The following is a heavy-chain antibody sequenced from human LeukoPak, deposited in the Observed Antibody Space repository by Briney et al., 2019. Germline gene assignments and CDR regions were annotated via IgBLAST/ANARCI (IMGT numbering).Heavy chain of an antibody. D-gene: IGHD1/OR15-1a*01. V-gene: IGHV3-48*02. J-gene: IGHJ5*02. CDR3: ARGRQQGGCFDP. Sequence: PGGSLRPSCAASGFTLSSYSMDCGRQAPGKGLEWVSYISSSSSTIYYADSVKGLFTISRDNAKNSLYMQMNSLRDEDTAVYYCARGRQQGGCFDPWGQGTLVTVSS. CDR2: ISSSSSTI. CDR1: GFTLSSYS.